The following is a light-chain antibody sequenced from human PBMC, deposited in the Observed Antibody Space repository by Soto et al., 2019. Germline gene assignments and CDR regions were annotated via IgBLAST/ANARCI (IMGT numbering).Light chain of an antibody. V-gene: IGKV1-5*01. CDR3: QQYNSYSGT. CDR2: DAS. Sequence: DIPMTQSPSTLSASVGDRVTITCRASQNIFTWLAWYQHKPGKAPKLLIYDASILEVGVPSRFSGSGSGTEFTLTISSLQPDDFATYYCQQYNSYSGTFGPGTKVDIK. J-gene: IGKJ3*01. CDR1: QNIFTW.